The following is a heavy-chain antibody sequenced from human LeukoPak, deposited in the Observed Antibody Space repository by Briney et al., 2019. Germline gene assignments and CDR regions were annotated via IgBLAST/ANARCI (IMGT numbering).Heavy chain of an antibody. CDR2: IHHSGAT. V-gene: IGHV4-59*01. J-gene: IGHJ4*02. Sequence: PSETLSLTCTVSGGSISSYYWSWIRQPAGKGLEWIGYIHHSGATNYNPSLKSRVSISIDTPRNQFSLSLSSVTAADTAVYYCAREDPLTAHFDYWGQGTLVTVSS. CDR3: AREDPLTAHFDY. D-gene: IGHD2-21*02. CDR1: GGSISSYY.